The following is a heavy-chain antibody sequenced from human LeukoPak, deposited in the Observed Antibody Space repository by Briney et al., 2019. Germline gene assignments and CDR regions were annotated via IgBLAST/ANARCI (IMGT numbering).Heavy chain of an antibody. J-gene: IGHJ3*02. Sequence: PSETLSLTYTVSGGSISSYYWSWIRQPAGKGLEWIGRIYASGSTNYNPSLKSRVTISVDTSKNQFSLKLSSVTAADTAVYYCARDGGIVSSYAFDIWGQGTMVTVSS. D-gene: IGHD1-26*01. CDR1: GGSISSYY. CDR2: IYASGST. CDR3: ARDGGIVSSYAFDI. V-gene: IGHV4-4*07.